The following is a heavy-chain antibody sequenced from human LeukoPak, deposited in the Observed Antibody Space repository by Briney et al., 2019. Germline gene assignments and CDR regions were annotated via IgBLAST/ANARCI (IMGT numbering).Heavy chain of an antibody. V-gene: IGHV6-1*01. CDR1: GDSVSTNGAA. CDR3: ARGVNRVLDY. D-gene: IGHD3-10*01. J-gene: IGHJ4*02. Sequence: SQILSLTCAISGDSVSTNGAAWYWIRQSPSRGLEWLGRTYYRSNWSYDYAVSVKTRMTINPDTSRNQLSLQLNSVTPEDTAVYYCARGVNRVLDYWGQGTPVTVSS. CDR2: TYYRSNWSY.